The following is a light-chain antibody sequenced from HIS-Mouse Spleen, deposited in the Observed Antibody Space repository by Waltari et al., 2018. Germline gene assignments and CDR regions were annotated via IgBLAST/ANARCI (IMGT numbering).Light chain of an antibody. V-gene: IGLV1-47*01. CDR3: AAWDDSLSGPV. J-gene: IGLJ3*02. Sequence: QYVLTQPPSASGTPGQRVTISCSGSSSNIGSNYVYWYQQLPGTAPKLLIYRNNQRPSGVHDRFSGSKSGTSASLAISGLRSEDEADYYCAAWDDSLSGPVFGGGTKLTVL. CDR1: SSNIGSNY. CDR2: RNN.